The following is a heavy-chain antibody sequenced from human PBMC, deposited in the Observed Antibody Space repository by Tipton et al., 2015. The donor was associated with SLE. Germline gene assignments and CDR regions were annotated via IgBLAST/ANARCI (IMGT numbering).Heavy chain of an antibody. D-gene: IGHD6-13*01. CDR2: IKQDGSEK. Sequence: SLRLSCAASGITFSSYWMSWVRQAPGKGLEWVANIKQDGSEKYYVDSVKGRFTISRDNAKNSLYLQMNSLRAEDTAVYYCARVRSSSWYVEYFQHWGQGTLVTVSS. V-gene: IGHV3-7*01. CDR3: ARVRSSSWYVEYFQH. CDR1: GITFSSYW. J-gene: IGHJ1*01.